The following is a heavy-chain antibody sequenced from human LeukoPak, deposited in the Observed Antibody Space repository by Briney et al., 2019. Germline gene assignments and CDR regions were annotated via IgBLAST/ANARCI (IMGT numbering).Heavy chain of an antibody. V-gene: IGHV1-18*01. CDR3: AREHRWLQSLYYFDY. Sequence: GASVKVSRKASGYSFTSYGISWVRQAPGQGLEWMGWINAYNGNTNYAQKLQGRVTMTTDTSTSTAYMELKSLRSDDTAVYYCAREHRWLQSLYYFDYWGQGTLVTVSS. J-gene: IGHJ4*02. CDR1: GYSFTSYG. CDR2: INAYNGNT. D-gene: IGHD5-24*01.